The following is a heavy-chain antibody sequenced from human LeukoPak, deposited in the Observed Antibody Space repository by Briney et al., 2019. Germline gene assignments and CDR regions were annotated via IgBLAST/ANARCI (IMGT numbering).Heavy chain of an antibody. D-gene: IGHD4-17*01. CDR1: GFTFSSYA. J-gene: IGHJ3*02. V-gene: IGHV3-23*01. CDR2: ISGSGGST. CDR3: AKDPLFYGDREHDAFDI. Sequence: GRSLRLSCAASGFTFSSYAMSWVRQAPGKGLEWVSAISGSGGSTYYADSVKGRFTISRDNSKNTLYLQMNSLRAEDTAVYYCAKDPLFYGDREHDAFDIWGQGTMVTVSS.